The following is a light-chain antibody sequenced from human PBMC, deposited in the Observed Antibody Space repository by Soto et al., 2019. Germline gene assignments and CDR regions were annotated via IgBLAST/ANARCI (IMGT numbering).Light chain of an antibody. J-gene: IGKJ1*01. Sequence: IPMTQSPSALSASVGDTVTITCRASQKSSPWLAWYQQKPGQAPKLLMYDVSSLKRGVPSRFSGSGSGTEFTLTISSLQPDDFATYYCQQYNDYSATFGQGTKVDI. V-gene: IGKV1-5*01. CDR3: QQYNDYSAT. CDR2: DVS. CDR1: QKSSPW.